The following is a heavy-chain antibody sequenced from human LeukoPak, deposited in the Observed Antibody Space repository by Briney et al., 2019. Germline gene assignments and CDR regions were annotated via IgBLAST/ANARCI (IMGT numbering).Heavy chain of an antibody. CDR2: ISSNSGTI. V-gene: IGHV3-48*01. CDR3: ASRSSTQRAFDI. J-gene: IGHJ3*02. Sequence: GGSLRLSCAASGFTFRTYAMKWVRQAPGKGLEWISYISSNSGTIFYADSMKGRFTISRDNAKKSLYLQMNSLRAEDTAVYYCASRSSTQRAFDIWGQGTMLTVSS. D-gene: IGHD2-2*01. CDR1: GFTFRTYA.